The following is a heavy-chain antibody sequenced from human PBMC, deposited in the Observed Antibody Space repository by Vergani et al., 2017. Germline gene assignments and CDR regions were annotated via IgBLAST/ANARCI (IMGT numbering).Heavy chain of an antibody. J-gene: IGHJ5*02. Sequence: VQLVQSGAEVKKAGESLKISCKGSGYTFTNYWIAWVRQMPGKGLEWMGIIYPGDSETRYSPSFQGLVTISSDKSISTAYLQWSNLKAADAAMYYCARRGATIRSDPNWCDTWGQEGLVAVAS. D-gene: IGHD1-26*01. V-gene: IGHV5-51*01. CDR1: GYTFTNYW. CDR3: ARRGATIRSDPNWCDT. CDR2: IYPGDSET.